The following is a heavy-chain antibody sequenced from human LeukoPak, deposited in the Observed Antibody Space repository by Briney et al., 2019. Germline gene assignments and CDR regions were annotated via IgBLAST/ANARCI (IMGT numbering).Heavy chain of an antibody. V-gene: IGHV1-18*01. CDR2: ISAYNGNT. CDR3: ARDGGSGSYYNADPHNWFDP. D-gene: IGHD3-10*01. CDR1: GYTFTSYG. J-gene: IGHJ5*02. Sequence: GASVKVSCKASGYTFTSYGISWVRQAPGQGLEWMGWISAYNGNTNYAQKLQGRVTMTTDTSTSTAYMELRSLRSDDTAVYYCARDGGSGSYYNADPHNWFDPWGQGTLVTVSS.